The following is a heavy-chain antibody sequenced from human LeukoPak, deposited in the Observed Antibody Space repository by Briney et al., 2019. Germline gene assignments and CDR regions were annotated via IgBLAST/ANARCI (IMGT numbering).Heavy chain of an antibody. CDR2: INPNSGGT. Sequence: ASVKVSCKASGYTFTGYYMHWVRQAPGQGLEWMGWINPNSGGTNYAQKFQGRVTMTRDTSISTAYMELSRLRSDDTAVYYCASEGAHYYDSSGLDVWGKGTTVTVSS. J-gene: IGHJ6*04. V-gene: IGHV1-2*02. D-gene: IGHD3-22*01. CDR1: GYTFTGYY. CDR3: ASEGAHYYDSSGLDV.